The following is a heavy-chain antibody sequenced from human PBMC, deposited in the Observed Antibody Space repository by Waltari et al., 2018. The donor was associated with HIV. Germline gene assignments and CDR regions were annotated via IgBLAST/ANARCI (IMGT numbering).Heavy chain of an antibody. CDR1: GLSFSRYS. Sequence: EVQLVESGGDLVQPGGSLRLSCATSGLSFSRYSMNWVRQAPGEGLEWISYISSSSSRIYYADSVKGRFTISRDNDKNSLYLLMNSLRDEDTAVYYCVAAGDYWGHGTLVTVSP. CDR2: ISSSSSRI. V-gene: IGHV3-48*02. CDR3: VAAGDY. J-gene: IGHJ4*01.